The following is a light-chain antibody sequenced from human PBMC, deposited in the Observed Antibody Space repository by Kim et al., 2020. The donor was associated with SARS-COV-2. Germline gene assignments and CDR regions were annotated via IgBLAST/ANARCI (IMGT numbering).Light chain of an antibody. J-gene: IGKJ2*01. CDR2: GAS. CDR1: QSISSN. V-gene: IGKV3-15*01. Sequence: SPGERATLSCRSSQSISSNLAWYQQNPGQAPRLLIYGASTRATGIPARFSGSGSGTEFTLTISSLQFEDFAVYYCHQYNDWPPQYTFGQGTRLEI. CDR3: HQYNDWPPQYT.